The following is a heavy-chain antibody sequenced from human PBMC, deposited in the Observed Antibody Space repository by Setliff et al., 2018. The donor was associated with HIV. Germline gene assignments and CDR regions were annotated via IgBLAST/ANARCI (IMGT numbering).Heavy chain of an antibody. J-gene: IGHJ3*02. V-gene: IGHV4-39*01. CDR3: ARSKTFYDFWGGYYTHGAFKI. CDR2: IFYSGIT. D-gene: IGHD3-3*01. Sequence: SETLSLTCTVSGGSFTSRSYYWGWIRQPPGKGLAWIGSIFYSGITYYNPSLKSRVTISVDTSKNQFSLNLTSVTAADPAVYYCARSKTFYDFWGGYYTHGAFKIWGLGTMVTVSS. CDR1: GGSFTSRSYY.